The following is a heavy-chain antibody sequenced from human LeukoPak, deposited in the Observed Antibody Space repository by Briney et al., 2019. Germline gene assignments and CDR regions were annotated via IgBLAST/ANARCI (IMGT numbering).Heavy chain of an antibody. J-gene: IGHJ5*02. CDR1: GYSISSGYY. D-gene: IGHD3-22*01. V-gene: IGHV4-38-2*02. Sequence: SETLSLTCTVSGYSISSGYYWAWIRQPPGKGLEWIGNIYHSGSTYYNPSLKSRVTISVDTSKNQFSLKLSSVTAADTAVYYCARRGPTYYYDSSGYYYANNWFDPWGQGTLVTVSS. CDR2: IYHSGST. CDR3: ARRGPTYYYDSSGYYYANNWFDP.